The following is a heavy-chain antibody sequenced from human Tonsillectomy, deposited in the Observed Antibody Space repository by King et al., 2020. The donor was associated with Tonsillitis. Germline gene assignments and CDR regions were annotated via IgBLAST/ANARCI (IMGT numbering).Heavy chain of an antibody. CDR1: GFTFSSYA. CDR2: ISGSGGST. CDR3: AKDRDFWSPDGMDV. J-gene: IGHJ6*02. V-gene: IGHV3-23*04. D-gene: IGHD3-3*01. Sequence: EVQLVESGGGLIQPGGSLRLSCAASGFTFSSYAMNWVRQAPGKGLEWVSDISGSGGSTYYADSVEGRFAISRDNSKNTLYLQMNSLRAEDTAVYYCAKDRDFWSPDGMDVWGQGTTVTVSS.